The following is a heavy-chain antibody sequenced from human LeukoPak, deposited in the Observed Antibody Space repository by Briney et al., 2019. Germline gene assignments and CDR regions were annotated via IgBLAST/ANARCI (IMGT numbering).Heavy chain of an antibody. CDR2: TSGSGGST. CDR3: ANRGHGDSTGAFHI. D-gene: IGHD4-17*01. Sequence: PGGTLRLSCAASGFTFSSYAMCWVRQAPAGGREWGFATSGSGGSTYYAHSLKGRLTISRDNSKNTLYLQINSMRAEDTAVYYCANRGHGDSTGAFHIWRQRTMVTVSS. CDR1: GFTFSSYA. V-gene: IGHV3-23*01. J-gene: IGHJ3*02.